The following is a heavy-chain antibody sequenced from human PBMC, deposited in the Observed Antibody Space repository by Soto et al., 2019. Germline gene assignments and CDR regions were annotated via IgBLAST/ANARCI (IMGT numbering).Heavy chain of an antibody. D-gene: IGHD6-19*01. CDR1: GGSVSSGSYY. Sequence: QVQLQESGPGLVKPSETLSLTCTASGGSVSSGSYYWSWIRQPPGKGLEWIGYIYYSGSNNYNPSLKSRVTISVDTSKNQFSLKLSSVTAPDTAVYYCARGIEGWYQSRYYYGMDVWGQGTTFTVSS. V-gene: IGHV4-61*01. CDR2: IYYSGSN. J-gene: IGHJ6*02. CDR3: ARGIEGWYQSRYYYGMDV.